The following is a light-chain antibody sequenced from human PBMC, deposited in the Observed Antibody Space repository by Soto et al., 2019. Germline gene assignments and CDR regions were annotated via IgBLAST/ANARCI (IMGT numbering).Light chain of an antibody. CDR3: QTWGTGIVV. CDR2: VNSDGSH. V-gene: IGLV4-69*01. Sequence: QSVLTQSPSASASLGTSVKLTYTLSSGHRNYAIAWHQQQPEKGPRFLMKVNSDGSHSKGDGIPDRFSGSSSGAERYLTISSLQSEDEADYYCQTWGTGIVVFGGGTKVTVL. J-gene: IGLJ2*01. CDR1: SGHRNYA.